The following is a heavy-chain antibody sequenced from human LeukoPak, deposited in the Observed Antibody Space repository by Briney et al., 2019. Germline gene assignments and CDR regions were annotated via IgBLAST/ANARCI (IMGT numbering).Heavy chain of an antibody. V-gene: IGHV3-43*01. Sequence: GGSLRLSCAASGFTFDDYTMHWVRQAPGKGLEWVSLISWDGGSTYYADSVKGRFTISRDNAKNSLYLQMNSLRAEDTAVYYCARDPVVVVPAAINYMDVWGKGTTVTVSS. CDR1: GFTFDDYT. CDR3: ARDPVVVVPAAINYMDV. J-gene: IGHJ6*03. D-gene: IGHD2-2*01. CDR2: ISWDGGST.